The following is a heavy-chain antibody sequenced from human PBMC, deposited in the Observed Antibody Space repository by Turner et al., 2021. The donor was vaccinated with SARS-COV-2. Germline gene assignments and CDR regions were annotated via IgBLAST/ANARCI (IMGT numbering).Heavy chain of an antibody. CDR2: ISSGSSYI. CDR1: GFPFSSYS. V-gene: IGHV3-21*02. CDR3: TRSRDYYGSGTYYNYDY. Sequence: VQLVESGGGPVKPGGSLRLACAAAGFPFSSYSMNWVRQAPEKGLEWVASISSGSSYIYYADSLKGRVTISRDNTKRSLFLQMNSLRVEDTAVYYCTRSRDYYGSGTYYNYDYWGQGTLVTVSS. D-gene: IGHD3-10*01. J-gene: IGHJ4*02.